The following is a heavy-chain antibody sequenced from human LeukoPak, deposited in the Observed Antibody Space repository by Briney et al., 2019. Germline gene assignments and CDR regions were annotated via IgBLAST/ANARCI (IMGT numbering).Heavy chain of an antibody. J-gene: IGHJ6*02. CDR1: GFTFSSYA. D-gene: IGHD3-10*01. CDR3: ARDFGMARYYGMDV. V-gene: IGHV3-23*01. CDR2: ISGSGGST. Sequence: PGGSLRLSCAASGFTFSSYAMSWVRQAPGKGLEWVSVISGSGGSTYYADSVKGRFTISRDNSKNTLYLQMNSLRAEDTAVYYCARDFGMARYYGMDVWGQGTTVTVPS.